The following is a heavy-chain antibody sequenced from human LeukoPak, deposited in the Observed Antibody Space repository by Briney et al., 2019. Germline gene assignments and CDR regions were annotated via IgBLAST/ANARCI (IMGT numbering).Heavy chain of an antibody. J-gene: IGHJ2*01. CDR3: ARFYGGYCSSTSCHSQDWYFDL. CDR2: ISAYNGNT. CDR1: GYTFTSYG. Sequence: GASVKVSCKASGYTFTSYGISWVRQAPGQGLEWMGWISAYNGNTNYAQKLQGRVTMTTDTSTSTAYMELRSLRSADTALYYWARFYGGYCSSTSCHSQDWYFDLWGRGTLVTVSS. V-gene: IGHV1-18*01. D-gene: IGHD2-2*01.